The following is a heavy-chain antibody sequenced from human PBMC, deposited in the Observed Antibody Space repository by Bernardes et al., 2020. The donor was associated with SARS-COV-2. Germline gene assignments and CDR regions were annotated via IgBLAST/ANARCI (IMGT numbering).Heavy chain of an antibody. V-gene: IGHV3-33*01. J-gene: IGHJ6*02. CDR3: ARVETSLSHDYHYAMDV. CDR2: VWEYGVYK. CDR1: GFTFNTHG. Sequence: GGSLRLSREASGFTFNTHGMYWVRQPPGKGLEWVALVWEYGVYKHYADSVKGRFTISRDNSENTLTLEMSSLRVEDTAVYYCARVETSLSHDYHYAMDVWGQGTTVTVSS. D-gene: IGHD5-18*01.